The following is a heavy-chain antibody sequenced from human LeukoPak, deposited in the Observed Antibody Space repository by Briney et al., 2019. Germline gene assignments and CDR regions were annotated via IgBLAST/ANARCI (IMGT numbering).Heavy chain of an antibody. CDR1: GGSISSGDYY. V-gene: IGHV4-30-4*08. CDR2: IYYSGST. Sequence: SETLSLTCTVSGGSISSGDYYWSWIRQPPGKGLEWIGYIYYSGSTYYNPSLKSRLTMSVDTSKNQFSLRLSSVTAADTAVYYCAREGVVGATTPFDYWGQGTLVTVSS. CDR3: AREGVVGATTPFDY. J-gene: IGHJ4*02. D-gene: IGHD1-26*01.